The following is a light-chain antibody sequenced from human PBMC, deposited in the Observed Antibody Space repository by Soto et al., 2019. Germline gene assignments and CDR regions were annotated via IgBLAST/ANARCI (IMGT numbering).Light chain of an antibody. CDR2: DNN. CDR1: SSNIGNNY. Sequence: QSVLTQPPSVSAAPGQRVTISCSGSSSNIGNNYVSWYQQLPGTAPKLLIYDNNKRPSGIPDRFSVSKSGTSATLGITGLQTGDEADYYCATWDTSLSAGVFGGGTKLTVL. V-gene: IGLV1-51*01. J-gene: IGLJ2*01. CDR3: ATWDTSLSAGV.